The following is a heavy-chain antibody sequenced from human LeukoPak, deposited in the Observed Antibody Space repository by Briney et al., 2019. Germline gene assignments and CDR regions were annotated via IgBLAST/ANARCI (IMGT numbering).Heavy chain of an antibody. V-gene: IGHV3-30*02. CDR1: GFTFSSYG. D-gene: IGHD6-19*01. CDR2: IRYDGSNK. CDR3: AKGLTGSGWSPYFDY. J-gene: IGHJ4*02. Sequence: GGSLRLSCAASGFTFSSYGMHWVRQAPGKGLEWVAFIRYDGSNKYYADSVKGRFTISRDNSKNTLYLQMNSLRAEDTAVYYCAKGLTGSGWSPYFDYWGQGTLVTVSS.